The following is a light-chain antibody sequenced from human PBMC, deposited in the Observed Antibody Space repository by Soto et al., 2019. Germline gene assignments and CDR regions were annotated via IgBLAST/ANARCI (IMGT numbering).Light chain of an antibody. CDR3: QQANSFPLT. J-gene: IGKJ4*01. V-gene: IGKV1-12*01. CDR2: EAS. CDR1: QSINTW. Sequence: DIQMTHSPSSVSASVGDRVTITCRASQSINTWLAWYQKKPGKAPELLIYEASSLHSGVPSRFSGSGSGTDFTLTISSLQPEDFAVYYCQQANSFPLTFGGGTKVEVQ.